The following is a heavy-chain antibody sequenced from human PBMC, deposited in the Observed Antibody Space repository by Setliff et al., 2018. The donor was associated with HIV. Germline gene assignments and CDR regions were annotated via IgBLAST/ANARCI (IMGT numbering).Heavy chain of an antibody. D-gene: IGHD5-12*01. CDR3: ARDGGYSGHQWFGDAFDI. J-gene: IGHJ3*02. V-gene: IGHV1-69*10. CDR2: VIPGLGIA. CDR1: GGTFSSYR. Sequence: SVKVSCKASGGTFSSYRISWVRQAPGQGLEYMGGVIPGLGIAYYAQRFQGRVTITADESTSTVYMDLSSLRSEDTAMYFCARDGGYSGHQWFGDAFDIWGQGTMVTVS.